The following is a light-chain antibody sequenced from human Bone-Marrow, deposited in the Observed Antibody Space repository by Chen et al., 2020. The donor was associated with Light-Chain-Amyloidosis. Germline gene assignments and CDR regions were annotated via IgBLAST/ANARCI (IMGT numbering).Light chain of an antibody. J-gene: IGLJ1*01. CDR1: SSDFGDYKY. CDR3: SSYAGSNNFV. CDR2: EVS. Sequence: QSALAQPPSASGSPGQSVTISCAGTSSDFGDYKYVSWYQQHPGKAPKLMIYEVSKRPSGVPDRFSGSKSGNTASLTVSGLQAEDEADYYCSSYAGSNNFVFGTGTKVTVL. V-gene: IGLV2-8*01.